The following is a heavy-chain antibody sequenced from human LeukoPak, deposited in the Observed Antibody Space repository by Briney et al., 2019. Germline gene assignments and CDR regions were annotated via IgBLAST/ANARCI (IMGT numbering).Heavy chain of an antibody. J-gene: IGHJ1*01. CDR3: ALPGYSSGSEYFQH. CDR2: ISYDGSNK. CDR1: GFTFSSYA. Sequence: GGSLRLSCAASGFTFSSYAMHWVRQAPGKGLEWVAVISYDGSNKYYADSVKGRFTISRDNSKNTLYLQMNSLRAEDTAVYYCALPGYSSGSEYFQHWGQGTLVTVSS. D-gene: IGHD6-19*01. V-gene: IGHV3-30-3*01.